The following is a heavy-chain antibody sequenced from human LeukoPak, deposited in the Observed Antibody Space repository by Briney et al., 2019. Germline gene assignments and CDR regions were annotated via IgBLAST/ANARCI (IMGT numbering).Heavy chain of an antibody. CDR1: GFTFSSYA. V-gene: IGHV3-23*01. D-gene: IGHD3-22*01. CDR2: ISGSGGST. CDR3: AKATDYYDSSGYYSVIDY. Sequence: GRSLRLSCAASGFTFSSYAMSWVRQAPGKGLEWVSAISGSGGSTYYADSVKGRFTISRDNSKNTLYLQMNSLRAEDTAVYYCAKATDYYDSSGYYSVIDYWGQGTLVTVSS. J-gene: IGHJ4*02.